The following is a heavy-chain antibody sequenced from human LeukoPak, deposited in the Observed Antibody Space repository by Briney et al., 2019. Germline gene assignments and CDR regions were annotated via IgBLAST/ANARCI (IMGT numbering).Heavy chain of an antibody. Sequence: GGSLRLSCAASGFSFSTFEMTWVRQAPGKGLEWVSFMRPSGDNTYYADSVRGRFTMSRDNSKNALYLQMNSLRAEDTALYYCVKGGWLDYWGQGTLVTVSS. CDR3: VKGGWLDY. CDR1: GFSFSTFE. J-gene: IGHJ4*02. CDR2: MRPSGDNT. D-gene: IGHD3-22*01. V-gene: IGHV3-23*01.